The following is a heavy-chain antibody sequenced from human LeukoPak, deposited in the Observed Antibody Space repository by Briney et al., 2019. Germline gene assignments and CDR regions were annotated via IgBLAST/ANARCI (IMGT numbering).Heavy chain of an antibody. CDR3: AKMPGDFWSAFYHYFDF. D-gene: IGHD3-3*01. CDR1: GFSFSSYG. Sequence: VGSLRLSCAASGFSFSSYGMHWVRQAPGKGLEWVALTSYDGSNKYYGDSVKGRFTISRDNSKNTLYLQMNSLRAQDTAVYYCAKMPGDFWSAFYHYFDFWGQGTLVTVSS. J-gene: IGHJ4*02. V-gene: IGHV3-30*18. CDR2: TSYDGSNK.